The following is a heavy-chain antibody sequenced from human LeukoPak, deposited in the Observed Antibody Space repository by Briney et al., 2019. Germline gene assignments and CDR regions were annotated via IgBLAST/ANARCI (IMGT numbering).Heavy chain of an antibody. Sequence: GGALRLSCVASGLTVNSNYMSWVRQAPGKGLEWVSAIYSGGATYYADSVKGRFTVSRGDSKHTLCLQMYRLRVEDTAMYYCVSQKWLYAFDIWGQGTMVTVSS. J-gene: IGHJ3*02. CDR3: VSQKWLYAFDI. V-gene: IGHV3-53*01. CDR1: GLTVNSNY. CDR2: IYSGGAT. D-gene: IGHD5-24*01.